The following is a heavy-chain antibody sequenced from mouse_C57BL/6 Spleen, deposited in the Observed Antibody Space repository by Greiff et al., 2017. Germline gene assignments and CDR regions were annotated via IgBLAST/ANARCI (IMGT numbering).Heavy chain of an antibody. V-gene: IGHV5-9-1*02. J-gene: IGHJ2*01. Sequence: EVKLVESGEGLVKPGGSLKLSCAASGFTFSSYAMSWVRQTPEKRLEWVAYISSGGDYIYYADTVKGLFTISRDNARNTLYLQMSSLKSEDTAMDYCTRDSSYGNYFDYWGQGTTLTVSS. CDR2: ISSGGDYI. D-gene: IGHD2-1*01. CDR3: TRDSSYGNYFDY. CDR1: GFTFSSYA.